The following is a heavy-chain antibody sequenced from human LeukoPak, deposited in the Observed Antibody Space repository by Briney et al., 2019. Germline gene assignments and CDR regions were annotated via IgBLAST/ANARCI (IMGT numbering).Heavy chain of an antibody. J-gene: IGHJ4*02. V-gene: IGHV3-23*01. CDR2: ISGSGGST. CDR1: GSTFSSYA. CDR3: AKENGNTIFGVVTAYYDY. Sequence: PGGSLRLSCAASGSTFSSYAMSWVRQAPGKGLEWVSAISGSGGSTYYADSVKGRFTISRDNSKNTLYLQMNSLRAEDTAVYYCAKENGNTIFGVVTAYYDYWGQGTLVTVSS. D-gene: IGHD3-3*01.